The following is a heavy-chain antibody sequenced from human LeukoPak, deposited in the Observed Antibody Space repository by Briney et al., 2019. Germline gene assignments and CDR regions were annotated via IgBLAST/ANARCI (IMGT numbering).Heavy chain of an antibody. J-gene: IGHJ6*03. CDR1: GFTVSSNH. Sequence: GGSLRLSCAASGFTVSSNHLTWVRQVPGKGLEWVSVIYSGGSTYYADSVKGRFTISRDNSKNTLYLQMNSLRAEDTAVYYCAKALTTVTTYYYYYMDVWGKGTTVTVSS. CDR2: IYSGGST. D-gene: IGHD4-17*01. CDR3: AKALTTVTTYYYYYMDV. V-gene: IGHV3-66*01.